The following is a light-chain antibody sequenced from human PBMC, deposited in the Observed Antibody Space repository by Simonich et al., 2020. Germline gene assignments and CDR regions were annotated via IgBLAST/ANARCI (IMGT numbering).Light chain of an antibody. Sequence: QSALTQPPSVSGSPGQSITISCTGTSSDVGGYNYVSWYQQHPGKAPKLMLYDVSKRPSGVSNRFSGSKSGNTASLTISGLQAEDEADYYCSSYTSSSWVFGGGTKLTVL. CDR1: SSDVGGYNY. V-gene: IGLV2-14*01. J-gene: IGLJ3*02. CDR2: DVS. CDR3: SSYTSSSWV.